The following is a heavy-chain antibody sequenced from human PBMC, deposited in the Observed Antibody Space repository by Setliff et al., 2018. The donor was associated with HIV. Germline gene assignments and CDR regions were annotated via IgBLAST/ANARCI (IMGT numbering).Heavy chain of an antibody. Sequence: GGSLRLSCAASGFTFSSYSMNWVRQAPGKGLEWVSSISSSSSYIYYADSVKGRFTISRDNAKNSLYLQMNSLRAEDTSVYHCALVGGITVPPDGFDIWGQGTMVTVSS. CDR3: ALVGGITVPPDGFDI. V-gene: IGHV3-21*01. D-gene: IGHD3-22*01. CDR1: GFTFSSYS. J-gene: IGHJ3*02. CDR2: ISSSSSYI.